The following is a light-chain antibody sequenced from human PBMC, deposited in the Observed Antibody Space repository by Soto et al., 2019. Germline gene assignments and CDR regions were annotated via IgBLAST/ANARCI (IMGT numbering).Light chain of an antibody. CDR1: QNINNN. CDR3: QQRSNWPPIT. CDR2: DAS. J-gene: IGKJ5*01. V-gene: IGKV3-11*01. Sequence: EIVMTQSPATLSVSPGDRATLSCRASQNINNNLAWYQQKPGQAPRLLIYDASNRATGIPARFSGSGSGTDFTLTISSLEPEDFAVYYCQQRSNWPPITFGQGTRLEIK.